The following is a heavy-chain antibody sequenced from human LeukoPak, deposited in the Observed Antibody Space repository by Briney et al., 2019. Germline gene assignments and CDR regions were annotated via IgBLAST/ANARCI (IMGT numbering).Heavy chain of an antibody. Sequence: SGGSLRLSCAASGFTFSSYWMHWVRQAPGKGLEWVSAISGSGGSTYYADSVKGRFTISRDNSKNTLYLQMNSLRAEDTAVYYCARGYCSGGSCYLFDYWGQGTLVTVSS. D-gene: IGHD2-15*01. V-gene: IGHV3-23*01. CDR1: GFTFSSYW. CDR2: ISGSGGST. J-gene: IGHJ4*02. CDR3: ARGYCSGGSCYLFDY.